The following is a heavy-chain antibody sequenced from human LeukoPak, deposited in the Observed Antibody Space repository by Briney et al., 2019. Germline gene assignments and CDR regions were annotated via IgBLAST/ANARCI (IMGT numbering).Heavy chain of an antibody. CDR2: ISSSSSYI. CDR3: ARDLRFDRGIDY. CDR1: GFTFSSYS. V-gene: IGHV3-21*01. Sequence: GGSLRLSCAASGFTFSSYSMNWVRQAPGKGLEWVSSISSSSSYIYYADSVKGRFIISRDNAKNSLYLQMNSLRAEDTAVYYCARDLRFDRGIDYWGQGTLVTVSS. J-gene: IGHJ4*02. D-gene: IGHD3-10*01.